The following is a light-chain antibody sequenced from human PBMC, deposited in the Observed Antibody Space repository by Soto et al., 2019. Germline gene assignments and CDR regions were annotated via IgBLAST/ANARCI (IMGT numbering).Light chain of an antibody. CDR3: QHYVVSQGT. V-gene: IGKV3-20*01. J-gene: IGKJ1*01. Sequence: EIVLTQSPGTLSVSPGERATLSCRASERIMENYLAWYQHKAGQSPRLLIYGAYIRATGIPDRFSGSGSGTDFTLTVNRLEHEDFEVYYCQHYVVSQGTLGQGTKADIK. CDR2: GAY. CDR1: ERIMENY.